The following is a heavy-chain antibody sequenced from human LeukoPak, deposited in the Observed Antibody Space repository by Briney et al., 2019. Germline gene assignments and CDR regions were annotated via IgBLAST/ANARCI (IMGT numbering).Heavy chain of an antibody. V-gene: IGHV4-59*01. Sequence: PSETLSLTCTVSGGSISSDYWSWIRRPPGKGLEWIGYIYYSGTTNYNPSLKSRVTISVDTSKNQFSLRLSSVTAADTAFYYCARETYTSTWYHDAFDIWAKGQWSPSLQ. D-gene: IGHD6-13*01. CDR3: ARETYTSTWYHDAFDI. J-gene: IGHJ3*02. CDR2: IYYSGTT. CDR1: GGSISSDY.